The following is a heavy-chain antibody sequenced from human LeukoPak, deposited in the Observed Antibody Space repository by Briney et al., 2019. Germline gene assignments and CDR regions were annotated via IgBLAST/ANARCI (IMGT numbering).Heavy chain of an antibody. CDR3: AKYYSTSGSSGGRVFDY. CDR1: GFTFRSYP. Sequence: PGEPLRLSCAASGFTFRSYPMTWVRQAPGKGLEWVSTIGSNAGGTHYADSVKGRFTISRDNSKNSLYLQMNSLRAEDTAVYYCAKYYSTSGSSGGRVFDYWGQGTLVTVSS. D-gene: IGHD3-10*01. J-gene: IGHJ4*02. V-gene: IGHV3-23*01. CDR2: IGSNAGGT.